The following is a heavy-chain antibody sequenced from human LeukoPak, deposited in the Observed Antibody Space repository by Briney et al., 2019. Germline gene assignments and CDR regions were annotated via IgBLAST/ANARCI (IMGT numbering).Heavy chain of an antibody. CDR3: VRGLSISDYRYFQH. Sequence: GGSLRLSCAASGFTFSSYEMHWVRQAAGKGLEWISYISSAGSIIYYADSVKGRFTISRDNAKTSLYLQMSSLRAEDTAIYYCVRGLSISDYRYFQHWGQGTLVIVSS. J-gene: IGHJ1*01. CDR1: GFTFSSYE. D-gene: IGHD3-22*01. V-gene: IGHV3-48*03. CDR2: ISSAGSII.